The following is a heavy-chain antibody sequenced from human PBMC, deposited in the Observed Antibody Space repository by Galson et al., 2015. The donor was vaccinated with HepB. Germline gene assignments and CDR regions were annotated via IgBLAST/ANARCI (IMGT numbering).Heavy chain of an antibody. CDR2: ISAYNGNT. V-gene: IGHV1-18*01. Sequence: SVKVSCKASGYTFTSYGISWVRQAPGQGLEWMGWISAYNGNTNYAQKLQGRVTMTTDTSTSTAYMELRSLRSDDTAVYYCARVLLWFGELKNWFDPWGQGTLVTVSS. CDR3: ARVLLWFGELKNWFDP. D-gene: IGHD3-10*01. CDR1: GYTFTSYG. J-gene: IGHJ5*02.